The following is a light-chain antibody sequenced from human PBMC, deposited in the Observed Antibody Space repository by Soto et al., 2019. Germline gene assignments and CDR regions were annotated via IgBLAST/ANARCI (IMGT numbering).Light chain of an antibody. J-gene: IGKJ1*01. CDR1: QSIRRS. CDR2: AAS. V-gene: IGKV1-5*01. Sequence: DIQMTQSPSSLSASVADRVTITYRASQSIRRSLNWYQQKPGKAPKLLIYAASSLQSGVPSRFSGSGSGTEFTLSISSLQPDDFATYYCQQYNSYWTFGQGTKVYIK. CDR3: QQYNSYWT.